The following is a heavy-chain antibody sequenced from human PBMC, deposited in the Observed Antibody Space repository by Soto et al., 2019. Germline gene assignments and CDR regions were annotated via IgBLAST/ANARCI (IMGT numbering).Heavy chain of an antibody. J-gene: IGHJ4*02. Sequence: ASVKVSCKASGYTFTSYYMHWVRQAPGQGLEWMGIINPSGGSTSYAQKFQGRVTMTRDTSTSTVYMELSSLRSEDTAVYYCARDQENNDFWSGAYDYWGQGTLVTVSS. D-gene: IGHD3-3*01. CDR2: INPSGGST. CDR1: GYTFTSYY. V-gene: IGHV1-46*03. CDR3: ARDQENNDFWSGAYDY.